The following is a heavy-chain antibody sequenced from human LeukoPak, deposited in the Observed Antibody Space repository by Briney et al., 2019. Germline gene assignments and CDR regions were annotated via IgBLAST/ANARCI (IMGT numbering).Heavy chain of an antibody. CDR2: IKQDGSEK. CDR3: AREALNYDILTGYYRY. V-gene: IGHV3-7*01. J-gene: IGHJ4*02. Sequence: GGSLRLSCAASGFTFSSYAMSWVRQAPGKGLEWVANIKQDGSEKYYVDSVKGRFTISRDNAKNSLYLQMNSLRAEDTAVYYCAREALNYDILTGYYRYWGQGTLVTVSS. CDR1: GFTFSSYA. D-gene: IGHD3-9*01.